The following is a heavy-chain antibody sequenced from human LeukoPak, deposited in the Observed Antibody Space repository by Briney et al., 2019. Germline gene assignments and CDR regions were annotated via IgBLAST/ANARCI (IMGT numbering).Heavy chain of an antibody. J-gene: IGHJ5*01. V-gene: IGHV1-69*05. CDR2: IIPIFGTA. CDR3: VLEGNWNYIARLGITGFDP. D-gene: IGHD1-7*01. CDR1: GGTFSSYA. Sequence: SVKVSCNASGGTFSSYAISWVRQAPGRGLEWMGRIIPIFGTANYAQKFQGRVTITTDESTSTAYMELSGLRSEDTAAYYCVLEGNWNYIARLGITGFDPWGQGTLVTVSS.